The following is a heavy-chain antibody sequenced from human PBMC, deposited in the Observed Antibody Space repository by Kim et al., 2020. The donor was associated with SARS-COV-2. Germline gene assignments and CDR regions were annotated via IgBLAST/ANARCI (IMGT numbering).Heavy chain of an antibody. D-gene: IGHD2-2*01. Sequence: ASVKVSCKASGYTFTSYGISWVRQAPGQGLEWMGWISAYNGNTNYAQKLQGRVTITTDTSTSTAYMELRSLRSDDTAVYYCAREGFIVVVPAAAGYGMDVWGQGTTVTVSS. CDR3: AREGFIVVVPAAAGYGMDV. V-gene: IGHV1-18*01. CDR2: ISAYNGNT. J-gene: IGHJ6*02. CDR1: GYTFTSYG.